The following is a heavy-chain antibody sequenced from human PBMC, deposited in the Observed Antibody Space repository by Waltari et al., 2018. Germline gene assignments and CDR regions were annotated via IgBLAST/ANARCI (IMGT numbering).Heavy chain of an antibody. CDR1: GGSFSGYY. V-gene: IGHV4-34*01. D-gene: IGHD6-13*01. CDR3: ASHKGQLVLGYYYGMDV. J-gene: IGHJ6*02. CDR2: INHSGST. Sequence: QVQLQQWGAGLLKPSETLSLTCAVYGGSFSGYYWSWIRPPPGKGLEWIWEINHSGSTNYNPSLKSRVTISVDTSKNQFSLKLSSVTAADTAVYYCASHKGQLVLGYYYGMDVWGQGTTVTVSS.